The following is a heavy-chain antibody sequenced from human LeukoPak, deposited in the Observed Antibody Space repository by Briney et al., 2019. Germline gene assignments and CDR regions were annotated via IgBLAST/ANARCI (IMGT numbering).Heavy chain of an antibody. CDR1: GYTLTELS. J-gene: IGHJ6*02. V-gene: IGHV1-24*01. D-gene: IGHD6-13*01. Sequence: ASVKVSCMVSGYTLTELSMHWVRQAPGKGLEWMGGFGPEDGETIYAQKFQGRVTMTEDTSTDTAYMELSSLRSEDTAVYYCATFPGPGIAASYGMDVWGQGTTVTVSS. CDR2: FGPEDGET. CDR3: ATFPGPGIAASYGMDV.